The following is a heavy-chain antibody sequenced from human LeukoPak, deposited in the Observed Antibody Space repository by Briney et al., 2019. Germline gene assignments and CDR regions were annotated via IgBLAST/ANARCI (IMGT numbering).Heavy chain of an antibody. D-gene: IGHD5-18*01. CDR3: ARAGGRDNSYGFQDY. CDR1: GGSISSGDYY. Sequence: SQTLSLTCTVSGGSISSGDYYWSWIRQPAGKGLEWIGRIYTGGNTNYNPSLKSRVTISLDTSKNHFSLRLSSVTAADTAVYYCARAGGRDNSYGFQDYWGQGTLVTVSS. J-gene: IGHJ4*02. CDR2: IYTGGNT. V-gene: IGHV4-61*02.